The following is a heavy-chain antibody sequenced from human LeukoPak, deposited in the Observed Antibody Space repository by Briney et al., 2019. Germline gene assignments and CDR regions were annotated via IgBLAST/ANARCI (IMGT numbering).Heavy chain of an antibody. CDR1: GYTFTSYG. CDR3: ATSRGGEWELHWFDP. CDR2: ISAYNGNT. Sequence: ASVKVSCKASGYTFTSYGISWVRQAPGQGLEWMGWISAYNGNTNHAQKLQGRVTMTTDTSTSTAYMELRSLRSDDTAVYYCATSRGGEWELHWFDPWGQGTLVTVSS. V-gene: IGHV1-18*01. D-gene: IGHD1-26*01. J-gene: IGHJ5*02.